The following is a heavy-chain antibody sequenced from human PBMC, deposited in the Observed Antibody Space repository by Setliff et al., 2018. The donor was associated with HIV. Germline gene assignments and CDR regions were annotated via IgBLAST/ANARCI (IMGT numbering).Heavy chain of an antibody. Sequence: SETLSLTCTVSGGSISSHYWSWIRQPPGKGLEWIGNIYYSGSIYSNPSLKSRVTISVDTSRNQLSLKLSSVTAADTAVYYCARLGSSLGDAFDIWGQGTMVTVSS. D-gene: IGHD3-9*01. CDR1: GGSISSHY. CDR2: IYYSGSI. J-gene: IGHJ3*02. V-gene: IGHV4-59*04. CDR3: ARLGSSLGDAFDI.